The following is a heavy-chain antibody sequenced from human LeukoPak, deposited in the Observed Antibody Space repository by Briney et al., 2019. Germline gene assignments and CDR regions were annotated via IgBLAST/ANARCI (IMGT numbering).Heavy chain of an antibody. CDR1: GFTFSGYE. CDR3: ARVYSGSWFFDL. J-gene: IGHJ2*01. D-gene: IGHD5-12*01. V-gene: IGHV3-48*03. CDR2: ISRSGRTI. Sequence: GGSLRLSCAASGFTFSGYEMNWVRQAPGKGLEWVSYISRSGRTIYDADSVKGRFTISRDNAKNSLYLQMNSLRAEDTAVYYCARVYSGSWFFDLWGRGTLVTVSS.